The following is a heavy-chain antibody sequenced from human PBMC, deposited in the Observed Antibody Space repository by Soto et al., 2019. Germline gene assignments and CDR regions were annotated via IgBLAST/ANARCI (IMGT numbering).Heavy chain of an antibody. CDR1: GFSLTTSGVG. J-gene: IGHJ4*02. CDR3: AHRVLRTVFGLVTTTAIYFDF. Sequence: QITLNESGPTQVKPRQTLTLTCTFSGFSLTTSGVGVGWIRQSPGKAPEWLALIYWDDDKRYSPSLKSRLTITKVTSKNQVVLTMADLDPADTATYYCAHRVLRTVFGLVTTTAIYFDFWGQGAPVAFSS. CDR2: IYWDDDK. D-gene: IGHD3-3*01. V-gene: IGHV2-5*02.